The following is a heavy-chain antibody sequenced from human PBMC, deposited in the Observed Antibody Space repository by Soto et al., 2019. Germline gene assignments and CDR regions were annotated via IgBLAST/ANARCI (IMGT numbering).Heavy chain of an antibody. CDR1: GGSFNGYY. D-gene: IGHD6-19*01. V-gene: IGHV4-34*01. CDR2: IDHSGSP. CDR3: ARAYSSGWYWFDP. Sequence: SETLSLTCAVIGGSFNGYYWSWIRRPPGKGLEWIGEIDHSGSPNYNPSLKSRVTMSIDTSKSQFSLKLKSVTAADTAVYFCARAYSSGWYWFDPWGQGILVTVSS. J-gene: IGHJ5*02.